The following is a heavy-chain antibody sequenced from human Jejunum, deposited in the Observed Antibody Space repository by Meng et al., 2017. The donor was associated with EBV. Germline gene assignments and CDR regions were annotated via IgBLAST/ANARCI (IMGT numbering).Heavy chain of an antibody. J-gene: IGHJ4*02. CDR1: GVTVGSYA. CDR2: INADGGRT. Sequence: EVQLLESGGGLVQPGGWRRVSCAASGVTVGSYAISWVRQAPGKGLEWVSGINADGGRTYYAESVKGRFTISRDNSKNTLHLQINSLRAEDTALYYCVKDYPAGAIRVEVNGVFFDYWGQGTMVTVSS. V-gene: IGHV3-23*01. D-gene: IGHD3-22*01. CDR3: VKDYPAGAIRVEVNGVFFDY.